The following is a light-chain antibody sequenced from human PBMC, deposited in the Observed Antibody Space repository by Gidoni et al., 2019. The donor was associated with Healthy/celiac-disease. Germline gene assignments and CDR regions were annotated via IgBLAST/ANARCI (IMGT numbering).Light chain of an antibody. J-gene: IGKJ4*01. CDR3: QQYGSSPPVT. CDR2: GAS. CDR1: QSVSSSY. V-gene: IGKV3-20*01. Sequence: DIVLTQSPGTLSLSPGERATLSCRASQSVSSSYLAWYQQKPGQAPRLLIYGASSRATGIPDRFSGSGSGTDFTLTISRLEPEDFAVYYCQQYGSSPPVTFGGETKVEIK.